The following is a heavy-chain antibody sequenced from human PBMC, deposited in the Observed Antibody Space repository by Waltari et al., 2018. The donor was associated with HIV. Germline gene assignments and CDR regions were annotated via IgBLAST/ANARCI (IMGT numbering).Heavy chain of an antibody. Sequence: QGHLVQSGPEMRKPGASVKVSCEAFGYMVTTFGISWVRQAPRQGLEWLGRISNYNGNTNYAPQVRGRVTMTTDPSVGTAYMELRTLKSDDTATYYCAREGTFDIWGQGTMATVSS. CDR2: ISNYNGNT. V-gene: IGHV1-18*01. CDR3: AREGTFDI. J-gene: IGHJ3*02. CDR1: GYMVTTFG.